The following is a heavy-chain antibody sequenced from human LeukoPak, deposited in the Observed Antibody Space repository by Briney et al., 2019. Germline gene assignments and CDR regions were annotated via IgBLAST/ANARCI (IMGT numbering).Heavy chain of an antibody. D-gene: IGHD6-19*01. CDR1: GFTFSSYS. Sequence: GGSLRLSCAASGFTFSSYSINWVRQAPGKGLEWVSYISSRSSTIYYADSVKGRFTISRDNAKNSLYLHMNGLRAEDTAVYYCARDINGWYYFDYWGQGTLVTVSS. J-gene: IGHJ4*02. V-gene: IGHV3-48*01. CDR2: ISSRSSTI. CDR3: ARDINGWYYFDY.